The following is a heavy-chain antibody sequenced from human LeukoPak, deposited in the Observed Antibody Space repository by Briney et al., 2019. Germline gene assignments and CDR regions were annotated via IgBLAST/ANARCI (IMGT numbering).Heavy chain of an antibody. J-gene: IGHJ6*02. CDR2: IYSSGSA. Sequence: SETLSLTCIVSGASINNNFWTWIRQPPGKGLEWIGYIYSSGSANYNPYLKSQVIISGDTSKNQISLNLTSVTAADTAVYYCARDRPDIVVVPAAPGDYYYYGMDVWGQGTTVTVSS. CDR3: ARDRPDIVVVPAAPGDYYYYGMDV. V-gene: IGHV4-4*08. D-gene: IGHD2-2*01. CDR1: GASINNNF.